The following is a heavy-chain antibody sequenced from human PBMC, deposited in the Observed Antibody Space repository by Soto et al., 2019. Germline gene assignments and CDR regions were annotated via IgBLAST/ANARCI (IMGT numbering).Heavy chain of an antibody. CDR3: ARVDIVVVPAAQSAGYYYYYMDV. D-gene: IGHD2-2*03. Sequence: EVQLVESGGGLVKPGGSLRLSCAASGFTFSSYSMNWVRQAPGKGLEWVSSISSSSSYIYYADSVKGRFTISRDNAKNSLYLQVNSLRAEDTAVYYCARVDIVVVPAAQSAGYYYYYMDVWGKGTTVTVSS. J-gene: IGHJ6*03. CDR2: ISSSSSYI. V-gene: IGHV3-21*01. CDR1: GFTFSSYS.